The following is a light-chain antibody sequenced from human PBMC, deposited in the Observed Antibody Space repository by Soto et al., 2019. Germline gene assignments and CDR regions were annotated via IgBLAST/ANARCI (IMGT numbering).Light chain of an antibody. CDR1: DSNIGSNV. CDR3: ATWDDRLRGYV. Sequence: QSVLTQSPSASGPPGQRVVISCSGSDSNIGSNVVNWYQQFPGTAPKLLIYTYNRRPSGVPDRFSGSKSGTSASLVIGGLQSEDEADYYCATWDDRLRGYVFGTGTKLTVL. V-gene: IGLV1-44*01. CDR2: TYN. J-gene: IGLJ1*01.